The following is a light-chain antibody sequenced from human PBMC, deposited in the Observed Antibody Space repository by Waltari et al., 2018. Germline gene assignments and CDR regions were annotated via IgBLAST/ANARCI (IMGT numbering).Light chain of an antibody. V-gene: IGLV2-14*01. CDR1: SSDVGHSNY. CDR2: EVS. Sequence: QSALTQPASVSGSPGQSITISCTGTSSDVGHSNYVSWYQQHPDKAPKLRIYEVSNRASGVSKRLSASKSGNTASLTISGLQPEDEANYFCSSYTTSRTLVFGTGTKVTV. CDR3: SSYTTSRTLV. J-gene: IGLJ1*01.